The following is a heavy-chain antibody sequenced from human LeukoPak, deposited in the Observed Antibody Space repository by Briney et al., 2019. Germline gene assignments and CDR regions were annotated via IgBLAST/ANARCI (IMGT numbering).Heavy chain of an antibody. Sequence: GGSLRLSCAASGFIFSDYGIHWVRQAPGKGLEWVAFISYDGSNKYYADSVKGRFTISRDNSKNTLYLQMNSLRAEDTAVYYCAREGYYYDSSGYHKPADYWGQGTLVTVSS. CDR2: ISYDGSNK. CDR3: AREGYYYDSSGYHKPADY. V-gene: IGHV3-30*19. J-gene: IGHJ4*02. D-gene: IGHD3-22*01. CDR1: GFIFSDYG.